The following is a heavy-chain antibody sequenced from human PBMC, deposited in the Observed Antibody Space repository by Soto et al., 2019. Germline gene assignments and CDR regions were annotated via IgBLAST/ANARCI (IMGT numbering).Heavy chain of an antibody. CDR2: ISYDGSNK. J-gene: IGHJ6*02. CDR1: GFTFSSYA. D-gene: IGHD3-10*01. V-gene: IGHV3-30-3*01. Sequence: GGSLRLSCAASGFTFSSYAMHWVRQAPGKGLEWVAVISYDGSNKYYADSVKGRFTISRDNSKNTLYLQMNSLRAEDTAVYYCARDRGRVRGVIRPPPYYYGMDVWGQGTTVTVSS. CDR3: ARDRGRVRGVIRPPPYYYGMDV.